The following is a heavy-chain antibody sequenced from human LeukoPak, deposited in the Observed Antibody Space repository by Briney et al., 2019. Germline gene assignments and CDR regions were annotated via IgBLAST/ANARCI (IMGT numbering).Heavy chain of an antibody. CDR2: ISWNSGSI. Sequence: PGGSLRLSCAASGFTFDDYAMHWVRQAPGKGLEWVSGISWNSGSIGYADSVKGRFTISRDNAKNSLYLQMNSLRAEDTAVYYCAKDHPRYYDSSGHFDYWGQGTLVTVSS. CDR3: AKDHPRYYDSSGHFDY. J-gene: IGHJ4*02. V-gene: IGHV3-9*01. D-gene: IGHD3-22*01. CDR1: GFTFDDYA.